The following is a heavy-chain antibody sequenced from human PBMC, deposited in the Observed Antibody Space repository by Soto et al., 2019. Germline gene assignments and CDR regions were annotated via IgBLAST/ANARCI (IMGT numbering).Heavy chain of an antibody. CDR3: AKGYYDTSSPKVISFDY. CDR1: GFTFSSHA. Sequence: EVQLLESGGGFVQPGGSLRLSCVATGFTFSSHAMSWVRQAPGKGLEWVSTLGVDIYYADSVKGRFTTSRDNAKNTLYLQMNSLEPEDTAIYHCAKGYYDTSSPKVISFDYWGQGTLVTVSS. CDR2: LGVDI. V-gene: IGHV3-23*01. D-gene: IGHD3-22*01. J-gene: IGHJ4*02.